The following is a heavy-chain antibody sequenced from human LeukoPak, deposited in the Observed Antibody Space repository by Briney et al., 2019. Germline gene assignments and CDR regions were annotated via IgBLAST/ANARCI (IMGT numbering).Heavy chain of an antibody. Sequence: SETLSLTRALYVDSFKGYYWRWIPDPPGKGREWGGEITHRGSTNYNPSVKGRVTQSVDTPKKHTPLNLNSVTSADTARHYLARDRGSEGDSENYYYFYMDVWGKRTTVTVSS. CDR1: VDSFKGYY. D-gene: IGHD2-21*02. V-gene: IGHV4-34*01. CDR3: ARDRGSEGDSENYYYFYMDV. CDR2: ITHRGST. J-gene: IGHJ6*03.